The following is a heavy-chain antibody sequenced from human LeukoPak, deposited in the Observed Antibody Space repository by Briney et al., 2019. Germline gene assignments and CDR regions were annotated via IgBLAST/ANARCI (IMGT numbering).Heavy chain of an antibody. V-gene: IGHV3-23*01. Sequence: GGSLRLSCAASGFTFSSYAMSRVRQAPGKGLEWVSAISGSGGSTYYADSVKGRFTISRDNSKNTLYLQMNSLRAEDTAVYYCAKNLGLWLRLLDAFDIWGQGTMVTVSS. CDR1: GFTFSSYA. CDR2: ISGSGGST. D-gene: IGHD5-18*01. J-gene: IGHJ3*02. CDR3: AKNLGLWLRLLDAFDI.